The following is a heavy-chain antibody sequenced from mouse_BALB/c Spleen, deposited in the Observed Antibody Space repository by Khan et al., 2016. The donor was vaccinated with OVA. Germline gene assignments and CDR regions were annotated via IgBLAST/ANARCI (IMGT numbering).Heavy chain of an antibody. Sequence: VRLQQSGPELVKPGASVRISCKTSGYTFTDFNLDWVKQSHGKSLEWIGYIFPNDGGTGYNQKFKTKATLTVDSSSSTAYMELRSLTSEDSAVYYGARSGYGSFAYWGQGTLVTVSA. CDR2: IFPNDGGT. CDR3: ARSGYGSFAY. V-gene: IGHV1S29*02. CDR1: GYTFTDFN. J-gene: IGHJ3*01. D-gene: IGHD1-2*01.